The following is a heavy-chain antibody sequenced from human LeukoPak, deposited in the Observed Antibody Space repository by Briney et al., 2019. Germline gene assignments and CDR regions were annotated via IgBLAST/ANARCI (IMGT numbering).Heavy chain of an antibody. D-gene: IGHD3-10*01. J-gene: IGHJ5*02. CDR3: ARRMVRGVTRNYNWFDP. CDR1: GGSISSYY. Sequence: PSETLSLTCTVSGGSISSYYWSWIRQPPEKGLEWIGYIYYSGSTNYNPSLKSRVTISVDTSKNQFSLKLSSVTAADTAVYYCARRMVRGVTRNYNWFDPWGQGTLVTVSS. V-gene: IGHV4-59*08. CDR2: IYYSGST.